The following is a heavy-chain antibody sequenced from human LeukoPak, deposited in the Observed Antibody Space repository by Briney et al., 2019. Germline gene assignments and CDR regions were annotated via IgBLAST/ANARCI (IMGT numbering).Heavy chain of an antibody. D-gene: IGHD6-19*01. V-gene: IGHV3-15*01. J-gene: IGHJ4*02. CDR3: TTDLAVANIFDY. Sequence: GGSLRLSCAASGFTFSNAWMSWVRQAPGKGLEWVGRIKSKTDGGTTDYATPVKGRFTISRDDSKNTLYLQMNSLKTEDTAVYYCTTDLAVANIFDYWGQGTLVTVSS. CDR2: IKSKTDGGTT. CDR1: GFTFSNAW.